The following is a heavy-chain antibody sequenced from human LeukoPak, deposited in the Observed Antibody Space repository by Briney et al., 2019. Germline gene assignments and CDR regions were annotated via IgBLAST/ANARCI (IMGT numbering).Heavy chain of an antibody. CDR3: AREESIGRYQFLHDY. CDR1: GYTFTSYG. CDR2: ISAYNGNT. J-gene: IGHJ4*02. V-gene: IGHV1-18*01. Sequence: GASVKVSCKASGYTFTSYGISWVRQAPGQGLEWMGWISAYNGNTNYAQKLQGRVTMTTDTSTSTAYMELRGLRSDDTAVYYCAREESIGRYQFLHDYWGQGTLVTVSS. D-gene: IGHD1-26*01.